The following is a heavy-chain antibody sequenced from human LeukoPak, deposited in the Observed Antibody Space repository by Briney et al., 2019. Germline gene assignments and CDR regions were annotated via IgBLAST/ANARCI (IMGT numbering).Heavy chain of an antibody. CDR3: ASPQDYGDYPLGY. Sequence: PSETLSLTCTVSGGSISSSSYYWGWIRQPPGKGLEWIGYIYHSGSTYYNPSLKSRVTISVDRSKNQFSLKLSSVTAADTAVYYCASPQDYGDYPLGYWGQGTLVAVAS. J-gene: IGHJ4*02. D-gene: IGHD4-17*01. CDR1: GGSISSSSYY. CDR2: IYHSGST. V-gene: IGHV4-39*07.